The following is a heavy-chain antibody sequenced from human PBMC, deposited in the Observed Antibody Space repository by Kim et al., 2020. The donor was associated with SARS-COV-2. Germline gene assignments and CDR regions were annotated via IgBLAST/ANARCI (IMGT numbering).Heavy chain of an antibody. V-gene: IGHV3-48*02. CDR2: ITKTTSAI. Sequence: GGSLRLSCATSGFTFSAYDMNWVRQAPGKGLEWLSFITKTTSAIYYADSVKGRFTTPRDNGKNSLYLQMSSLTDEDTAVNFCVRDRRGGAFDIWGQG. D-gene: IGHD3-10*01. J-gene: IGHJ3*02. CDR3: VRDRRGGAFDI. CDR1: GFTFSAYD.